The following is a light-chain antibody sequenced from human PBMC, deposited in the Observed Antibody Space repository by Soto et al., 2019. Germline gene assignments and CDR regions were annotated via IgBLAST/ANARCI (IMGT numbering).Light chain of an antibody. CDR2: EVI. Sequence: ALTPRASVSGSPGQSITISCTGTSSDVGGYNFVSWYQHHPGTPPKLIIYEVIHRPSGVSNRFSGSKSAITASLTISGLQVEDEADYFCSSYSSTTTREVFGTGTKVTVL. CDR3: SSYSSTTTREV. CDR1: SSDVGGYNF. J-gene: IGLJ1*01. V-gene: IGLV2-14*01.